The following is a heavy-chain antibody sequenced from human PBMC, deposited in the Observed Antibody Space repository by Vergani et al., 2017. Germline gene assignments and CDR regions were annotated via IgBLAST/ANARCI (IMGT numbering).Heavy chain of an antibody. J-gene: IGHJ6*02. Sequence: EVQLVESGGGLVQPGRSLRLSCAASGFTFDDYAMHWVRQAPGKGLEWVSGISWNSGRIGYAASVKGRFTISRDNAKNSLYLQMNRLRAEDTALYYCAKDIDYYGSGRARRGQDYCMDVWGQGTTVTVSS. CDR2: ISWNSGRI. CDR3: AKDIDYYGSGRARRGQDYCMDV. V-gene: IGHV3-9*01. D-gene: IGHD3-10*01. CDR1: GFTFDDYA.